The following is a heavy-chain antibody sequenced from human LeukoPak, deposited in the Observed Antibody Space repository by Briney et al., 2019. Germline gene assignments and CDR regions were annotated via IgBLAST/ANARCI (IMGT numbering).Heavy chain of an antibody. D-gene: IGHD2-2*01. Sequence: SETLPLTCTVSGGSISSYYWSWIRQPPGKGLEWIGYIYYSGSTNYNPSLKSRVTISVDTSKNQFSLKLSSVTAADTAVYYCASGSLGYCSRTSCPLDYWGQGTLVSVSS. V-gene: IGHV4-59*01. J-gene: IGHJ4*02. CDR3: ASGSLGYCSRTSCPLDY. CDR1: GGSISSYY. CDR2: IYYSGST.